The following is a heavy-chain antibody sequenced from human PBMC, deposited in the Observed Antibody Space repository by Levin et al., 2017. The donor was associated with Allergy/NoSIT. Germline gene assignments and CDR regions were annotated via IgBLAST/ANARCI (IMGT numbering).Heavy chain of an antibody. Sequence: GESLKISCKASGYTFTSYGISWVRQAPGQGLEWMGWISAYNGNTNYAQKLQGRVTMTTDTSTSTAYMELRSLRSDDTAVYYCARDVGQIVATMVDYWGQGTLVTVSS. CDR3: ARDVGQIVATMVDY. CDR1: GYTFTSYG. D-gene: IGHD5-12*01. V-gene: IGHV1-18*01. CDR2: ISAYNGNT. J-gene: IGHJ4*02.